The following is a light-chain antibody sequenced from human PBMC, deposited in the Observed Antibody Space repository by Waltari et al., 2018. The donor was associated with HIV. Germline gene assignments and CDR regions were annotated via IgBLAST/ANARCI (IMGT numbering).Light chain of an antibody. V-gene: IGLV2-14*01. J-gene: IGLJ3*02. Sequence: QSALTQPASVSGPRGQSLTISCTGTNSDIGSYDLVSWYPQPPGDAPKLILYEVSYRPSGVSDRFSGSKSINAASLTISGLQADDEADYYCCSYTSAATWVFGGGTKVTVL. CDR2: EVS. CDR1: NSDIGSYDL. CDR3: CSYTSAATWV.